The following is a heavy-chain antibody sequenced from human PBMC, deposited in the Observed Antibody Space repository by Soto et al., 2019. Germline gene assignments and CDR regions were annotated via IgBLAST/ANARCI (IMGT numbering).Heavy chain of an antibody. Sequence: GASLKVSSKASGYTFTNSGISWLRQASAQGLEWMGWISPYNGNTNYAQNLQGRGSMTTDTSTSTAYRELRSLRSDDTAVFYCVRQISTSTRPPSFDIWCQGTMVTGS. CDR3: VRQISTSTRPPSFDI. CDR2: ISPYNGNT. CDR1: GYTFTNSG. V-gene: IGHV1-18*04. D-gene: IGHD2-2*01. J-gene: IGHJ3*02.